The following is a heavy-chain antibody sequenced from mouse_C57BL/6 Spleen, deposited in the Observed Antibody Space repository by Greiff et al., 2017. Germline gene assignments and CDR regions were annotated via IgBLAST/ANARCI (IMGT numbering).Heavy chain of an antibody. D-gene: IGHD2-14*01. V-gene: IGHV1-52*01. Sequence: VQLQQPGAELVRPGSSVKLSCKASGYTFTSYWMHWVKQRPIQGLEWIGNIDPSDSETHYNQKFKDKATLTVDKSSSTAYMQLSSLTSEDSAVYYCARLRYGRYFDYGGQGTSLTGSS. CDR1: GYTFTSYW. CDR2: IDPSDSET. CDR3: ARLRYGRYFDY. J-gene: IGHJ2*02.